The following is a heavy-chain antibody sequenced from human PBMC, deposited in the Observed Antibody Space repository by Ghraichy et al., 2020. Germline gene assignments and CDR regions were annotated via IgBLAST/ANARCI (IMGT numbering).Heavy chain of an antibody. CDR1: GYTFTSYD. J-gene: IGHJ5*02. V-gene: IGHV1-8*01. D-gene: IGHD3-3*01. Sequence: ASVKVSCKASGYTFTSYDINWVRQATGQGLEWMGWMNPNSGNTGYAQKFQGRVTMTRNTSISTAYMELSSLRSEDTAVYYCARGRNDFWSGYYLSWFDPWGQGTLVTVSS. CDR2: MNPNSGNT. CDR3: ARGRNDFWSGYYLSWFDP.